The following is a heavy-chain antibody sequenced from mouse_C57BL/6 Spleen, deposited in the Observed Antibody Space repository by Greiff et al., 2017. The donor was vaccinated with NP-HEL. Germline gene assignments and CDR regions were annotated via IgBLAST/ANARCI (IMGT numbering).Heavy chain of an antibody. CDR3: ATHITTVVYWYFDV. V-gene: IGHV5-4*03. CDR2: ISDGGSYT. Sequence: EVKVVESGGGLVKPGGSLKLSCAASGFTFSSYAMSWVRQTPEKRLEWVATISDGGSYTYYPDNVKGRFTISRDNAKNNLYLQMSHLKSEDTAMYYCATHITTVVYWYFDVWGTGTTVTVSS. D-gene: IGHD1-1*01. CDR1: GFTFSSYA. J-gene: IGHJ1*03.